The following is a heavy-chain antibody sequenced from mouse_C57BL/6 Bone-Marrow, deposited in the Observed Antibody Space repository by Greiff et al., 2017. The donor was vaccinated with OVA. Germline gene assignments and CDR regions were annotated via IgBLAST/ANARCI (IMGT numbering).Heavy chain of an antibody. J-gene: IGHJ4*01. V-gene: IGHV1-39*01. CDR2: INPNYGTT. D-gene: IGHD1-1*01. CDR3: AREVYYGSNYEDYYAMDY. CDR1: GYTFTDYN. Sequence: QLQQSGPELVKPGASVKISCKASGYTFTDYNMNWVKQSNGKSLEWIGVINPNYGTTSYNQKYKGKANLTVDQSSSTAYMQLNSLTSEDSAVYYCAREVYYGSNYEDYYAMDYWGQGTSVTVSS.